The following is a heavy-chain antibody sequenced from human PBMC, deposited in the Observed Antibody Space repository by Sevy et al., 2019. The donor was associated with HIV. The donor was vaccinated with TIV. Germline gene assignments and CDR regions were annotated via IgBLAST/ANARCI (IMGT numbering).Heavy chain of an antibody. V-gene: IGHV4-59*08. CDR1: DDSINSYY. D-gene: IGHD2-2*01. J-gene: IGHJ4*02. CDR2: IYNNIGST. CDR3: ARGAVVIGTAATPVSDF. Sequence: SETLSLTCSVSDDSINSYYWSWIRQPPGKGLEWVGYIYNNIGSTSYNPSLTSRVTISVDTSKNQFCLKLTYVTAADTAVYYCARGAVVIGTAATPVSDFWGLGTLVTVSS.